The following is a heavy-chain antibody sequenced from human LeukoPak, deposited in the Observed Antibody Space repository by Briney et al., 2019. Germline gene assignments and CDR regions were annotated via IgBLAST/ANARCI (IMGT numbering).Heavy chain of an antibody. CDR3: ARDAPGNTALDY. V-gene: IGHV3-74*01. D-gene: IGHD5-18*01. J-gene: IGHJ4*02. CDR1: GFTFISYW. CDR2: INGYGSST. Sequence: GGALRLSCAASGFTFISYWMHWVRQAPGKGLVWVSRINGYGSSTDFADSVKGRFTISRDNAKNTLYLQMNSLRAEDTAVYYCARDAPGNTALDYWGQGTLVTVSS.